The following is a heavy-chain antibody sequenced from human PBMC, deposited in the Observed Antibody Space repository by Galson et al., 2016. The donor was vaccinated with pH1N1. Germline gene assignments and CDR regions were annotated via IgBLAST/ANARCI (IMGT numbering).Heavy chain of an antibody. Sequence: SLRLSCAASGSSSDYNMNWVRLAPGKGPEWVSSISGSGGRKHYADSVQGRFIISRDNSKNTLYLQMNSLRAGDTALYFCAKGGYGDYGLDVFDIWGQGTMVIVSS. CDR3: AKGGYGDYGLDVFDI. CDR2: ISGSGGRK. V-gene: IGHV3-23*01. CDR1: GSSSDYN. J-gene: IGHJ3*02. D-gene: IGHD4-17*01.